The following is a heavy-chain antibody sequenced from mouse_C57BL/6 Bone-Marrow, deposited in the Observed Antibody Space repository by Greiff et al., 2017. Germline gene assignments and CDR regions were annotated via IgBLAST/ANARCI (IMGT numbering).Heavy chain of an antibody. D-gene: IGHD2-2*01. Sequence: DVKLVESGGDLVTPGGSLKLSCAASGFTFSSYGMSWVRQTPDKRLEWVATISSGGSYTYYPDSVKGRFTISRDNAKNTLYLQMSSLKSEDTAMYYCARHGRLRRRFAYWGQGTLVTVS. CDR1: GFTFSSYG. J-gene: IGHJ3*01. CDR3: ARHGRLRRRFAY. CDR2: ISSGGSYT. V-gene: IGHV5-6*02.